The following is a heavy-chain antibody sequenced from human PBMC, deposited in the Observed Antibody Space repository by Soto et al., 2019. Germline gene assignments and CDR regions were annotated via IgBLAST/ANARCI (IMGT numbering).Heavy chain of an antibody. D-gene: IGHD2-2*01. CDR3: ARDGLFESLTPYVVVPAARDGEWFDY. J-gene: IGHJ4*02. V-gene: IGHV3-11*01. CDR1: GFTFSDYY. CDR2: ISSSGSTI. Sequence: GGSLRLSCAASGFTFSDYYMSWIRQAPGKGLEWVSYISSSGSTIYYADSVKGRFTISRDNAKNSLYLQMNSLRAEDTAVYYCARDGLFESLTPYVVVPAARDGEWFDYWGQGTLVTVSS.